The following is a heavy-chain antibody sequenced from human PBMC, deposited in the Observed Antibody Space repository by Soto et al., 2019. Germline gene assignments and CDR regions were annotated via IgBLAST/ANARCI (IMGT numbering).Heavy chain of an antibody. CDR1: GFTLSSSG. V-gene: IGHV3-30*18. Sequence: QVQLVGSGGGVVQPGTSLRLSCVVSGFTLSSSGIHWVRQAPGKGLEWVAVTSKDGRERYADSVKGRFTISRDNPKNTLYLQLSSLRGEDTAVYFCAKDDGTGLWGQGTLVIVSS. CDR2: TSKDGRE. J-gene: IGHJ4*02. D-gene: IGHD3-16*01. CDR3: AKDDGTGL.